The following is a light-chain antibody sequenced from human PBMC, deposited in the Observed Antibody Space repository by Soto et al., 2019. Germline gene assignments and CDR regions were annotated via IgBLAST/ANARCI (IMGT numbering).Light chain of an antibody. J-gene: IGKJ1*01. Sequence: EIVMTQSPTILSVSPGERATLSCRASQSVSSNLAWYQQKPGQAPRLLIYGVYTRAPGIPARFSGSGSGTEFTLTISSLQSEDFAFYYCQQYNDWPRTFGQGTKVDIK. V-gene: IGKV3D-15*01. CDR1: QSVSSN. CDR2: GVY. CDR3: QQYNDWPRT.